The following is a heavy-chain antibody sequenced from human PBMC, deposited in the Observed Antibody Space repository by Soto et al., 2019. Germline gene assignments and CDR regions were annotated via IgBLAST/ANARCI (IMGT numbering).Heavy chain of an antibody. J-gene: IGHJ4*02. Sequence: GGSLRLSCAASGFTFSSYAMSWVRQAPGKGLEWVSAISGSGGSTYYADSVKGRFTISRDNSKNTLYVQMNSLRVEDTAVYYCVKARADYYDTSGYPVDFWGQGALVTVSS. V-gene: IGHV3-23*01. CDR1: GFTFSSYA. CDR2: ISGSGGST. D-gene: IGHD3-22*01. CDR3: VKARADYYDTSGYPVDF.